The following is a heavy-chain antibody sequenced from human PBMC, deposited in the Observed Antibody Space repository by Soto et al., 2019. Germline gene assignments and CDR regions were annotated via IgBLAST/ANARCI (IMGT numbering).Heavy chain of an antibody. D-gene: IGHD6-13*01. CDR1: GFTFSNYA. CDR2: ISGSGGST. J-gene: IGHJ4*02. CDR3: AKGQGSSWYEIDY. V-gene: IGHV3-23*01. Sequence: EVQLLESGGGLVQPGGSLRLSCAASGFTFSNYAVTWVRQAPGKGLGWVSTISGSGGSTYYADSVKGRFTISRDNSKNTLYLQMNSLRAEDTAVYYCAKGQGSSWYEIDYWGQGTLVTVSS.